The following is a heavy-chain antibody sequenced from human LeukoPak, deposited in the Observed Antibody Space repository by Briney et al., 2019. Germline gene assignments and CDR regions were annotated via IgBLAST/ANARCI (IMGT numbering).Heavy chain of an antibody. V-gene: IGHV1-2*02. CDR2: INPNSGGT. CDR3: ASISTTVRTGSFDY. J-gene: IGHJ4*02. CDR1: GYTFTGYY. D-gene: IGHD4-17*01. Sequence: ASVTVSCKASGYTFTGYYMHWVRQAPGQGLEWMGWINPNSGGTNYAQKFQGRVSMTRDTSISTAYMELSRLRSDDTAVYYCASISTTVRTGSFDYWGQGTLVTVSS.